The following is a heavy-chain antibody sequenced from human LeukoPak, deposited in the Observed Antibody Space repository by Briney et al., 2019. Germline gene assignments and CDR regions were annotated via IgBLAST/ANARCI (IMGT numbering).Heavy chain of an antibody. CDR1: GGSIIGYY. V-gene: IGHV4-59*12. CDR2: IYYSGST. Sequence: SETLSLTCTVSGGSIIGYYWTWIRQPPGKGLEWIGSIYYSGSTYYNPSLKSRVTISVDTSKNQFSLKLSSVTAADTAVYYCARDSRYYYEKIFDPWGQGTLVTVSS. J-gene: IGHJ5*02. CDR3: ARDSRYYYEKIFDP. D-gene: IGHD3-22*01.